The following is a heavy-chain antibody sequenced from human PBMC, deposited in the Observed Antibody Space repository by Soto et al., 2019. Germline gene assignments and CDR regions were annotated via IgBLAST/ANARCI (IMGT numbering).Heavy chain of an antibody. CDR3: VSRIPSWVFDY. CDR1: VLSVSDNY. Sequence: GGSLRVACGSSVLSVSDNYMCWVRQAPGRGLEWVSVMYAGGDTHYADSVKGRFTISRDKSENTLYLQMNSLRDEDTGVYFCVSRIPSWVFDYWGLGTLVTVSS. J-gene: IGHJ4*01. D-gene: IGHD2-21*01. CDR2: MYAGGDT. V-gene: IGHV3-53*01.